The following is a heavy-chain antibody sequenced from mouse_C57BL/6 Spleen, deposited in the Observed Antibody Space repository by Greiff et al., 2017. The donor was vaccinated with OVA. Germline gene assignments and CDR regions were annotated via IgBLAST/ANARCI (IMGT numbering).Heavy chain of an antibody. V-gene: IGHV7-3*01. CDR1: GFTFTDYY. J-gene: IGHJ4*01. Sequence: EVMLVESGGGLVQPGGSLSLSCAASGFTFTDYYMSWVRQPPGKALEWLGFIRNKANGYTTEYSASVKGRFTISRDNSRSILYLQMNALRAEDSATYYCARYASAGDYYAMDYWGQGTSVTVSS. CDR3: ARYASAGDYYAMDY. D-gene: IGHD4-1*01. CDR2: IRNKANGYTT.